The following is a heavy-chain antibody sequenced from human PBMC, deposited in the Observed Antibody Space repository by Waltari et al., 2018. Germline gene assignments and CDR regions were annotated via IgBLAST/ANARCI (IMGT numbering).Heavy chain of an antibody. V-gene: IGHV4-39*01. CDR1: GASISAGSYY. D-gene: IGHD2-21*01. CDR3: ARHPRVYCGYVRCSAAFDY. Sequence: QLQLQESGPGLVKPSETLSLSCNVSGASISAGSYYWGWIRQPPGKGLEWIGSIYNDGTTHYSPSLKSRVSISLDASNNHISLQLASATAADTAVYYCARHPRVYCGYVRCSAAFDYWGQETLVTVSS. CDR2: IYNDGTT. J-gene: IGHJ4*02.